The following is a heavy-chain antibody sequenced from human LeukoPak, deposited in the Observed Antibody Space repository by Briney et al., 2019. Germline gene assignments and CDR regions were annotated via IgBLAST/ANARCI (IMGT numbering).Heavy chain of an antibody. CDR1: GFTFSSFW. D-gene: IGHD3-10*01. CDR3: AGGSKLDY. V-gene: IGHV3-7*01. CDR2: IKVDGSEK. J-gene: IGHJ4*02. Sequence: GGSLRLSCVGSGFTFSSFWMTWVRQAPGNGLEWVANIKVDGSEKHYADSVKGRFTISRDNAKNSLYLQINSPTAEDTAVYYCAGGSKLDYWGQGTLVTVSS.